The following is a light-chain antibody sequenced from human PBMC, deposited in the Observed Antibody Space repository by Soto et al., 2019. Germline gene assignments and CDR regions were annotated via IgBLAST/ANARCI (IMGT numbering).Light chain of an antibody. Sequence: EIVLTQSPGTLSLSPGERATLSCRASQTVTSSYLDWYQQKPGQAPRLLIYGASARATGIPDRFSGSGSGTDFTLTISILEPEDFAVYYGQQYARIPQFAFGPVTNVDIK. V-gene: IGKV3-20*01. CDR2: GAS. CDR3: QQYARIPQFA. J-gene: IGKJ3*01. CDR1: QTVTSSY.